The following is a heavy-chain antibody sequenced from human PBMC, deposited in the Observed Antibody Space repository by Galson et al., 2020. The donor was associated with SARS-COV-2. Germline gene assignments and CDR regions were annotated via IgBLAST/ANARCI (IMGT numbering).Heavy chain of an antibody. Sequence: ETSETLSLTCTVSGGSISSYHWSWIRQPPGKGLEWIGYIYYSGSTNYNPSLKSRVTISVDTSKNHFSLKLSSVTAADTAVYYCARDERGYYFGMDGGGQGTTVTVFS. CDR1: GGSISSYH. V-gene: IGHV4-59*01. D-gene: IGHD3-16*01. J-gene: IGHJ6*02. CDR2: IYYSGST. CDR3: ARDERGYYFGMDG.